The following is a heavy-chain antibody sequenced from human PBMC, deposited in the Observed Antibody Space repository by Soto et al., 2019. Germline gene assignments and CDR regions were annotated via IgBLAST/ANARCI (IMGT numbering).Heavy chain of an antibody. CDR1: GFTFGSAS. CDR3: TAGLQY. J-gene: IGHJ4*02. V-gene: IGHV3-15*01. Sequence: EVELVESGGGLVKPGGSLRISCVGSGFTFGSASMTWVRLVPGKGLEWVGRMKSMTDGGTTDLAAPLKGRFTISRDDSKNTLYLQMKSLKTEDTAIYHCTAGLQYWGQGILVTVSS. CDR2: MKSMTDGGTT.